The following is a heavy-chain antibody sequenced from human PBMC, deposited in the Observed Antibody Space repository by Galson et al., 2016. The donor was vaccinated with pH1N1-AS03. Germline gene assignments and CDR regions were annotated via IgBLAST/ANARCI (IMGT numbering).Heavy chain of an antibody. CDR3: ARDQGYCSGGHCLVYFDY. V-gene: IGHV1-18*01. D-gene: IGHD2-15*01. CDR1: GYTFTTYG. Sequence: SVKVSCKASGYTFTTYGISWVRQAPGQGLEWMGWISAYYGDTHFAHKFQERVTLTRDTSTATAYLEMNNLRVEDTAVYYCARDQGYCSGGHCLVYFDYWGQGTLVTVSS. CDR2: ISAYYGDT. J-gene: IGHJ4*02.